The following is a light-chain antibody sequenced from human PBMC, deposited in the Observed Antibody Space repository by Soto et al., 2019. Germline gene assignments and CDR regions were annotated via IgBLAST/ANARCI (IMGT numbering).Light chain of an antibody. V-gene: IGLV2-8*01. J-gene: IGLJ1*01. Sequence: QSVLTQPPSASGSPGQSVTISCTGTSSDIGAYNYVSWYQQRPGEAPKLIIYEVSKRPSGVPDRVFGSKSDTTASLAVSGLQADDEAVYYCSSFAGTNSFVFWTGTKLTVL. CDR1: SSDIGAYNY. CDR3: SSFAGTNSFV. CDR2: EVS.